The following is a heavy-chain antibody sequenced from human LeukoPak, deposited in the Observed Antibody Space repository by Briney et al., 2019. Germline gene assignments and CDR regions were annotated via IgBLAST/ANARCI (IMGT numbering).Heavy chain of an antibody. Sequence: PSETLSLTCSVSGXSISSYYWSWIRQPPGKGLEWIGYIYYGGSTYSNPSLKSRVTISADTSKNQFSLKLTSVTAADTAVYYCARSSVSGTYSGGYWGQGTLVTVSS. D-gene: IGHD3-10*01. V-gene: IGHV4-59*08. CDR2: IYYGGST. CDR3: ARSSVSGTYSGGY. J-gene: IGHJ4*02. CDR1: GXSISSYY.